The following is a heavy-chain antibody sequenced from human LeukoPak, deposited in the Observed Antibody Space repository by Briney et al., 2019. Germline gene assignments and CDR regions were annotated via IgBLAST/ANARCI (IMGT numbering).Heavy chain of an antibody. CDR2: ISDPHSGSET. D-gene: IGHD5-24*01. V-gene: IGHV3-23*01. Sequence: GGSLRLSCAASGFTFSSYTMNWVRQALGQGLEWVSTISDPHSGSETHYADSVKGRFTISRDDSQDTVYLQMDSLRAEDTAVYYCTTRLQNNFDYWGQGTQVTVSS. CDR1: GFTFSSYT. CDR3: TTRLQNNFDY. J-gene: IGHJ4*02.